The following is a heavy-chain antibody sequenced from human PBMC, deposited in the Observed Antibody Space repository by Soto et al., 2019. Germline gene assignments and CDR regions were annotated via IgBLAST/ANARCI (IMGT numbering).Heavy chain of an antibody. D-gene: IGHD1-7*01. CDR3: ARLVVTGTTGGYNWFDP. V-gene: IGHV4-39*01. J-gene: IGHJ5*02. Sequence: SETLSLTCTVSGGSISSSSYYWGWIRQPPGKGLEWIGSIYYSGSTYYNPSLKRRVIISVDTSKNQFSLKLSFVTAADTAVYYCARLVVTGTTGGYNWFDPWGQGTLVTVSS. CDR2: IYYSGST. CDR1: GGSISSSSYY.